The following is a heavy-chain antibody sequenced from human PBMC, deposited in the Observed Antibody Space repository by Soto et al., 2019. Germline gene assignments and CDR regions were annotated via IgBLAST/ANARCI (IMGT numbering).Heavy chain of an antibody. CDR3: ARDRGPHSYADY. Sequence: LGAPSLTRTVSGWLINNSHPGWVPQPPGKGLEWIGYIYSSGNTNYNPSLKSRVTISVDTSNNQFSLNLNSVTAADTAVYYCARDRGPHSYADYWGQGTLVTVSS. J-gene: IGHJ4*02. D-gene: IGHD3-16*01. CDR1: GWLINNSH. CDR2: IYSSGNT. V-gene: IGHV4-59*01.